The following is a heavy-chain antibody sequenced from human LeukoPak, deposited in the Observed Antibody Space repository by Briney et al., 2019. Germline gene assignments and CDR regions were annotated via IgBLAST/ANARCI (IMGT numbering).Heavy chain of an antibody. CDR2: LSGSGGST. CDR1: EFTFSNYA. CDR3: AKVLGISWYKTFDY. D-gene: IGHD6-13*01. Sequence: GGSLRLSCSCAASEFTFSNYAMTWVRQAPGKGLEWVSLLSGSGGSTYYADSVKGRFTISRDNSKNTLYLQLNSLRADDTAVYYCAKVLGISWYKTFDYWGQGTLVTVSS. V-gene: IGHV3-23*01. J-gene: IGHJ4*02.